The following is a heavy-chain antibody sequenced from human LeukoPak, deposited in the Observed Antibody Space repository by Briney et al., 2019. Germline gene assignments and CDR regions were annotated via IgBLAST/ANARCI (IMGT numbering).Heavy chain of an antibody. CDR2: IYYSGST. CDR3: AREYGSGQGFDY. J-gene: IGHJ4*02. D-gene: IGHD3-10*01. V-gene: IGHV4-31*03. CDR1: GGSICSGGYC. Sequence: SETLSLTCTVSGGSICSGGYCWSWIRQHPGKGLEWGGYIYYSGSTYYNPSLKSRVTLSVDTSKHQFSLKLSSVTAADTAVYYCAREYGSGQGFDYWGQGTLVTVSS.